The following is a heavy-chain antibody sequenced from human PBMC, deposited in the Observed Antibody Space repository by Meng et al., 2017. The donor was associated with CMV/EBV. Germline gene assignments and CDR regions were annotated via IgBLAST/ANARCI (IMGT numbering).Heavy chain of an antibody. V-gene: IGHV3-23*03. CDR1: GFTFSSYA. D-gene: IGHD3/OR15-3a*01. CDR3: AKDRGPFDP. J-gene: IGHJ5*02. Sequence: LSCAASGFTFSSYAMSWVRQAPGKGLEWVSVIYSGGSSTYYADSVKGRFTISRDNSKNTLYLQMNSLRAEDTAVYYCAKDRGPFDPWGQGTLVTVSS. CDR2: IYSGGSST.